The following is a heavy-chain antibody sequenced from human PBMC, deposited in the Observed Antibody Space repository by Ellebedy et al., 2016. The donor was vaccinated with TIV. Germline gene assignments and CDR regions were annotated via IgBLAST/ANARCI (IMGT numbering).Heavy chain of an antibody. D-gene: IGHD5-18*01. CDR3: TKAAYSHGYNY. V-gene: IGHV3-72*01. J-gene: IGHJ4*02. CDR2: IRNKANNYMT. Sequence: PGGSLRLSCAASGSSFSDHYMDWVRQAPGKGLEWVGRIRNKANNYMTEYAAYVKGRFTISRDDSKNSLSLQMNSLKIEDTAVYFCTKAAYSHGYNYWGQGTLVTVS. CDR1: GSSFSDHY.